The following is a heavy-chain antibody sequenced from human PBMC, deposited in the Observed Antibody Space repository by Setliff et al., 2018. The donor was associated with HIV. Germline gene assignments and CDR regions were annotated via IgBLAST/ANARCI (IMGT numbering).Heavy chain of an antibody. D-gene: IGHD3-10*01. CDR3: ARHDITLVRGLV. CDR1: GGSISSNW. V-gene: IGHV4-4*02. CDR2: IYHSGST. J-gene: IGHJ6*02. Sequence: SETLSLTCAVSGGSISSNWWSWVRQSPGKGLEWIGEIYHSGSTHYNPSLQSRVTISVDTSKNQFSLKLSSVTAADTAVYYCARHDITLVRGLVWGQGTTVTVSS.